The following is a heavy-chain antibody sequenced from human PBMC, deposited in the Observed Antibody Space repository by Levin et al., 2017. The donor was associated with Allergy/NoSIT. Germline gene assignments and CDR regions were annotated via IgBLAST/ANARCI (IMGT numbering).Heavy chain of an antibody. J-gene: IGHJ4*02. CDR1: GFTFSDYY. D-gene: IGHD6-13*01. CDR3: ARSPSIAAAGPFDY. V-gene: IGHV3-11*01. CDR2: ISSSGSTI. Sequence: LSLTCAASGFTFSDYYMSWIRQAPGKGLEWVSYISSSGSTIYYADSVKGRFTISRDNAKNSLYLQMNSLRAEDTAVYYCARSPSIAAAGPFDYWGQGTLVTVSS.